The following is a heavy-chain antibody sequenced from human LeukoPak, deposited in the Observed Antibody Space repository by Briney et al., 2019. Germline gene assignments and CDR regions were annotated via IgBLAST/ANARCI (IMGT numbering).Heavy chain of an antibody. Sequence: GRSLRLSCAASGFTFDDYAMHWVRQAPGKGLEWVSGISWTSGTIGYAGSVKGRFTISRDNAKNSLYLQMNSLRAEDTALYYCGKGYPAFTFWGVIAVGGMDVWGQRTTVTGSS. CDR2: ISWTSGTI. CDR3: GKGYPAFTFWGVIAVGGMDV. J-gene: IGHJ6*01. D-gene: IGHD3-16*02. V-gene: IGHV3-9*01. CDR1: GFTFDDYA.